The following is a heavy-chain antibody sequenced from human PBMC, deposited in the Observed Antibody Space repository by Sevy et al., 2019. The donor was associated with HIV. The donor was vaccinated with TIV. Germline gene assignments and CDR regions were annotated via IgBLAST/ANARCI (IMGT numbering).Heavy chain of an antibody. CDR1: GFTVSSNY. Sequence: GGSLRLSCAASGFTVSSNYMSWVRQAPGKGLEWVSVIYSGGSTYYADSVKGRFTISRDNSKNTLYLQMNSLRAEDTAVYYCARGYASGSYLGEVYWGQGTLVTVSS. CDR2: IYSGGST. CDR3: ARGYASGSYLGEVY. V-gene: IGHV3-53*01. J-gene: IGHJ4*02. D-gene: IGHD3-10*01.